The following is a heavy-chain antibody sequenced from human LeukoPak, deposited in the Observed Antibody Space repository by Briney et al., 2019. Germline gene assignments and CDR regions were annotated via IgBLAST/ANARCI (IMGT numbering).Heavy chain of an antibody. CDR1: GYSMGTYY. J-gene: IGHJ4*02. V-gene: IGHV4-59*01. Sequence: SETLSLTCTVSGYSMGTYYWGWIRQSPGRGLEWIGSIYYSGNTNYNPSLRSRVAMSVDTSKSQFSLDLASVTAADTALYYCARERDRGWYEYWGQGILVAVSP. CDR2: IYYSGNT. D-gene: IGHD6-19*01. CDR3: ARERDRGWYEY.